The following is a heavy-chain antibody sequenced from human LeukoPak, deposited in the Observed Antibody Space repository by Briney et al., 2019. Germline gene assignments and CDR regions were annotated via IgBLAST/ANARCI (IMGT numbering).Heavy chain of an antibody. CDR3: ASLVVPAAIDWFDP. Sequence: GGSLRLSCAASGFTFSSYWMHWVRQAPGKGLVWVSRINSDGSSTSYADSVKGRFTISRDNAKNTLYLQMNSLRAEDTAVYYCASLVVPAAIDWFDPWGQGTLVTVSS. D-gene: IGHD2-2*01. J-gene: IGHJ5*02. V-gene: IGHV3-74*01. CDR2: INSDGSST. CDR1: GFTFSSYW.